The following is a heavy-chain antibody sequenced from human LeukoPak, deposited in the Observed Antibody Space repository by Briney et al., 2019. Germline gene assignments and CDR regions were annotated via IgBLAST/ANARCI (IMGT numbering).Heavy chain of an antibody. J-gene: IGHJ6*04. Sequence: GGSLRLSCAASGFTFSSYAMNWVRQAPGKGLKWVSYISSSGSTIYYADSVKGRFTISRDNAKNSLYLQMNSLRAEDTAVYYCAELGITMIGGVWGKGTTVTISS. CDR3: AELGITMIGGV. CDR2: ISSSGSTI. V-gene: IGHV3-48*03. CDR1: GFTFSSYA. D-gene: IGHD3-10*02.